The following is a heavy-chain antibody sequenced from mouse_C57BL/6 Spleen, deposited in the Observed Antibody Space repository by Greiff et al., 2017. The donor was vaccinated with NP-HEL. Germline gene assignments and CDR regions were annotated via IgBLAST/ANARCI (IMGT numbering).Heavy chain of an antibody. Sequence: EVKLVESGGGLVKPGGSLKLSCAASGFTFSSYTMSWVRQTPEKRLEGVATISGGGGNTYYPDSVKGRFTISRDNAKNTLYLQMSSLRSDDTALYYCARQGYGNYDFDYWGQGTTLTVSS. CDR2: ISGGGGNT. CDR1: GFTFSSYT. J-gene: IGHJ2*01. CDR3: ARQGYGNYDFDY. D-gene: IGHD2-10*02. V-gene: IGHV5-9*01.